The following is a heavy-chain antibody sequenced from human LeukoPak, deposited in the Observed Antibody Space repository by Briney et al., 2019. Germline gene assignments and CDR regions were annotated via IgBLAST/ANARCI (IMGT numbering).Heavy chain of an antibody. V-gene: IGHV4-39*07. CDR3: ARSRSGAGLFDY. D-gene: IGHD6-13*01. Sequence: PSETLSLTCTVSGGSITSSSYYWGWIRQPPGKGLEWIGSIYRSGSTYYNPSLKSRVTISVDTSKSQFSLKLTSVTAADTALYYCARSRSGAGLFDYWGQGTLVTVSS. CDR2: IYRSGST. CDR1: GGSITSSSYY. J-gene: IGHJ4*02.